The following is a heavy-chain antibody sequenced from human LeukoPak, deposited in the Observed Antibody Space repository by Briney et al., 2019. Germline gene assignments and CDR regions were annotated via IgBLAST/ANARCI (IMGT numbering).Heavy chain of an antibody. CDR1: GYTFTGYY. D-gene: IGHD6-19*01. CDR2: INPNSGGT. CDR3: ARDTGRGYSSGWYDY. Sequence: ASVKVSCKASGYTFTGYYMHWVRQAPGQGLEWMGWINPNSGGTNYAQKFQGRVTMTRDTSISTAYMELSRLRSDDTAVYYCARDTGRGYSSGWYDYWGQGTLVTVSS. J-gene: IGHJ4*02. V-gene: IGHV1-2*02.